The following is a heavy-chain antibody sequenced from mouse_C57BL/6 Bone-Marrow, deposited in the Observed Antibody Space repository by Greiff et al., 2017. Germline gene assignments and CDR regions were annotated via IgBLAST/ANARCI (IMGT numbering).Heavy chain of an antibody. J-gene: IGHJ2*01. Sequence: QVQLKQPGAELVRPGSSVKLSCKASGYTFTSYWMHWVKQRPIQGLEWIGNIDPSDSETHYNQKFKDKATLTVDKSSSTAYMQLSSLTSEDSAVFYCARLTTVVASDYWGQGTTLTVSS. CDR2: IDPSDSET. V-gene: IGHV1-52*01. D-gene: IGHD1-1*01. CDR1: GYTFTSYW. CDR3: ARLTTVVASDY.